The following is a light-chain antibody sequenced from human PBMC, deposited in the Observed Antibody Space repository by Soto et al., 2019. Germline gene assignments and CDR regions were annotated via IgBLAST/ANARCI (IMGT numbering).Light chain of an antibody. Sequence: QSALTQPASVSGSPGQSITISCTGTSSDVGGYDFVSWYRQYPGQAPKILIYEVTHRSSGVPDRFSGSKSGNTASLTISGLQADDDADYYCSSYTSTSSPVFGPGTKLTVL. CDR1: SSDVGGYDF. V-gene: IGLV2-14*01. J-gene: IGLJ1*01. CDR2: EVT. CDR3: SSYTSTSSPV.